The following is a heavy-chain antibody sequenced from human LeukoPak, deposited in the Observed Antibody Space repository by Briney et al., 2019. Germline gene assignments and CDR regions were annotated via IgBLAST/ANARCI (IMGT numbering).Heavy chain of an antibody. CDR3: ARALWFGDPQPNYYYYYMDV. D-gene: IGHD3-10*01. CDR1: GFTFSTYS. Sequence: PGGSLRLSCEVSGFTFSTYSMDWVRQAPGKGLEWVSYISSSGSTIYYADSVKGRFTISRDNAKNSLYLQMNSLRAEDTAVYYCARALWFGDPQPNYYYYYMDVWGKGTTVTISS. CDR2: ISSSGSTI. V-gene: IGHV3-48*04. J-gene: IGHJ6*03.